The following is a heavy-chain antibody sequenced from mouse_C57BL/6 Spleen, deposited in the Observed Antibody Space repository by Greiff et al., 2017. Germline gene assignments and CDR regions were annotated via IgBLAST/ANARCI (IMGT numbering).Heavy chain of an antibody. CDR2: IDPSDIDT. CDR3: ARDYYCSYSYSFDD. CDR1: GYTFTGYW. D-gene: IGHD1-1*01. V-gene: IGHV1-52*01. J-gene: IGHJ4*01. Sequence: VQLQQSGAELVRPGSSVKLSCKASGYTFTGYWMHWVKQRPIQGLEWIGYIDPSDIDTHSNQKFKDKATLTVDKSSSTAYMQLSSLTSEDSAVFYCARDYYCSYSYSFDDWGQGTSVTVAS.